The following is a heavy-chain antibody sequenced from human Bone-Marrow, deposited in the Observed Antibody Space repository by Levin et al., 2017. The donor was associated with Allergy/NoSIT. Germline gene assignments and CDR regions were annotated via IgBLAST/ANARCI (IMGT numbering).Heavy chain of an antibody. CDR2: INHRGSI. Sequence: SETLSLTCAVYGGSFRDYYWSWIRQPPGKGLEWIAEINHRGSINYNPPLNSRVTISVDTTKSQFSLKLSSVTAADAAVYYCARGRRSQWELRTTYFDSWGQGTLVTVSS. D-gene: IGHD1-7*01. CDR3: ARGRRSQWELRTTYFDS. CDR1: GGSFRDYY. J-gene: IGHJ4*02. V-gene: IGHV4-34*01.